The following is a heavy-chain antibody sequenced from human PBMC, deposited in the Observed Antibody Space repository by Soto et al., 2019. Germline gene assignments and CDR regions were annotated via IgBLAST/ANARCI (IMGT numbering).Heavy chain of an antibody. CDR3: VRNAGATYMPAEYFQH. V-gene: IGHV3-74*01. CDR1: GLSFSTYW. J-gene: IGHJ1*01. CDR2: IDHDGRST. D-gene: IGHD2-2*01. Sequence: EVQLVESGGGLVQPGGSLRLSCAASGLSFSTYWMHWDRQGPGKGLVWVSRIDHDGRSTSYADSVKGRVTISRNNATNTLYLQMNSLTVEDTGVYYCVRNAGATYMPAEYFQHWGQGILVTGSS.